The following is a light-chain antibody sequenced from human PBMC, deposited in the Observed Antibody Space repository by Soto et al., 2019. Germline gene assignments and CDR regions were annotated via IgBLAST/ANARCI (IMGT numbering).Light chain of an antibody. J-gene: IGKJ1*01. CDR2: AAS. CDR3: QQTFNVPPWT. V-gene: IGKV1-9*01. Sequence: IQLTQSPSSLSASVGDRVTITCRASQDIAIYLAWYQQKPGEAPKLLIYAASTLQRGVPSRFSGSGSGTDFTLTINNLQPEDFATYFCQQTFNVPPWTFGQGTKVDIK. CDR1: QDIAIY.